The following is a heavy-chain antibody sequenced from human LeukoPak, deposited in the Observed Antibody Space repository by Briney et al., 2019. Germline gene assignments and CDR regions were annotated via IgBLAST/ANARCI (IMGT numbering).Heavy chain of an antibody. CDR1: GYTLPSYD. Sequence: ASVKVSCKASGYTLPSYDINWVRQATGQGLEWMGWMNPNSGRTGYAQNFQGRITITRNTSISTAYLELSSLRSEDTAVYYCARGREDGYQLLSQATFDYWGQGTLVTVSS. D-gene: IGHD2-2*01. CDR3: ARGREDGYQLLSQATFDY. CDR2: MNPNSGRT. J-gene: IGHJ4*02. V-gene: IGHV1-8*01.